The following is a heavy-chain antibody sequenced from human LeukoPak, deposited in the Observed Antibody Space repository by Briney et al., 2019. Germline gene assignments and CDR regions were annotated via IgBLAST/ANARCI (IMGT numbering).Heavy chain of an antibody. Sequence: SETLSLTCTVSGGSISTYYWSWLRQPPGKGLEGIGHIYYSGSTNYNPSLKSRVTMSVDTSKNQFSLKLSSVTAADTAVYYCARGGGGYAFDYWGQGTLVTVSS. CDR3: ARGGGGYAFDY. V-gene: IGHV4-59*01. CDR1: GGSISTYY. D-gene: IGHD5-12*01. CDR2: IYYSGST. J-gene: IGHJ4*02.